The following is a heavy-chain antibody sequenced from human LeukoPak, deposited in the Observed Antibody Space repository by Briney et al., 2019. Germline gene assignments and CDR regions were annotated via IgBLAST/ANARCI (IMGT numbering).Heavy chain of an antibody. CDR2: IKSKSEGGAT. V-gene: IGHV3-15*01. CDR3: ASYSPLDY. D-gene: IGHD2-15*01. Sequence: GGSLRLSCAASGFTFSNAWMTWVRKAPGEGLEWVGRIKSKSEGGATDYAAPVKGRFTISRDDSKNTLYLQMNSLKTEDTAVYYCASYSPLDYWGQGTLVTVSS. CDR1: GFTFSNAW. J-gene: IGHJ4*02.